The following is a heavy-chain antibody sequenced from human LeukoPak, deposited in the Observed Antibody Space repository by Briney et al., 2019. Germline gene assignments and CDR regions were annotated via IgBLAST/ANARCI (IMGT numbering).Heavy chain of an antibody. CDR2: INHSGST. D-gene: IGHD3-22*01. J-gene: IGHJ4*02. CDR1: GGSFSGYY. CDR3: ARRSYDSSGYLFDY. Sequence: TTSETLSLTCAVYGGSFSGYYWSWIRQPPGKGLEWIGEINHSGSTNYNPSLKSRVTISVDTSKNQFSLKLSSVTAADTAVYYCARRSYDSSGYLFDYWGQGTLVTVSS. V-gene: IGHV4-34*01.